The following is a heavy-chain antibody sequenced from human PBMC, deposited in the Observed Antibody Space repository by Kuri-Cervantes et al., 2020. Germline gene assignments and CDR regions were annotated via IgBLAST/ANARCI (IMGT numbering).Heavy chain of an antibody. CDR2: ISYDGSNK. Sequence: GESLKISCAASGFTFSSYWMSWVRQAPGKGLEWVAVISYDGSNKYYADSVKGRFTISRDNSKNTLYLQMNSLRAEDTAVYYCARRWELWGQGTLVTVSS. CDR1: GFTFSSYW. CDR3: ARRWEL. V-gene: IGHV3-30-3*01. D-gene: IGHD1-26*01. J-gene: IGHJ4*02.